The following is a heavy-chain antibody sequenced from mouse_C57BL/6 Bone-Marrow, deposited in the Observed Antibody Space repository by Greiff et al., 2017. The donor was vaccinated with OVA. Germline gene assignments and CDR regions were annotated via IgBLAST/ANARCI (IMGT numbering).Heavy chain of an antibody. CDR1: GYTFTSYG. Sequence: VQLQESGAELARPGASVKLSCKASGYTFTSYGISWVKQRTGQGLEWIGEIYPRSGNTYYNEKFKGKATLTADKSSSTAYMELRSLTSEDSAVYFCASRHYYGSSSYFDYWGQGTTLTVSS. CDR2: IYPRSGNT. CDR3: ASRHYYGSSSYFDY. V-gene: IGHV1-81*01. D-gene: IGHD1-1*01. J-gene: IGHJ2*01.